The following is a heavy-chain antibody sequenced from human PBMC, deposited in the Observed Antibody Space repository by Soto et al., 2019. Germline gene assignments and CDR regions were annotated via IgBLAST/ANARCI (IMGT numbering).Heavy chain of an antibody. CDR1: GDSYSISTYS. CDR2: IYQSGVT. J-gene: IGHJ5*02. Sequence: KASETLSLTCNMSGDSYSISTYSWSWIRQPPGKALQWIGFIYQSGVTSYNPSLASRVSISLDRSNNQCSLKLKSVTAADTAVYFCAGMPYTGGLRFDPWGPGTLVTVSS. V-gene: IGHV4-30-2*01. CDR3: AGMPYTGGLRFDP. D-gene: IGHD6-19*01.